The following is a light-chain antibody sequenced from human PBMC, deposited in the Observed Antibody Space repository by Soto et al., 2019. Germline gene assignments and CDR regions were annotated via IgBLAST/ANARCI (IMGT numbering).Light chain of an antibody. J-gene: IGKJ5*01. CDR3: QQYDTWPPT. CDR1: QGLGTN. CDR2: DAS. Sequence: EVVTTQSPATLSVSPGERATLSCRASQGLGTNLAWYQQKPGQAPRLLTYDASNRATGIPARFSGSGSGTDFTLTINSLQSEDFAVYYCQQYDTWPPTFGQGTRLEIK. V-gene: IGKV3D-15*01.